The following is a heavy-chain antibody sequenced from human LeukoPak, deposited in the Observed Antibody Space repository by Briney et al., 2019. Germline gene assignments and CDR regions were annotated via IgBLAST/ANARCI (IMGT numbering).Heavy chain of an antibody. CDR2: ICYSGSTYSSGST. J-gene: IGHJ4*02. CDR1: GGSISSSNYC. D-gene: IGHD2-15*01. V-gene: IGHV4-39*01. CDR3: ARHGFGGYCSGSSCYFAY. Sequence: SETLSLTCTVSGGSISSSNYCGGWIRQPPGKGLEWIGSICYSGSTYSSGSTYYNPSLKSRVTISEDTSNNQFSLKLSSVTAADTAVYYCARHGFGGYCSGSSCYFAYWGQGTLVTVSS.